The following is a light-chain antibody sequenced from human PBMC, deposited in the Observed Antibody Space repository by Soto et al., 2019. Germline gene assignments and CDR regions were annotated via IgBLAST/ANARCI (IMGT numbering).Light chain of an antibody. V-gene: IGKV3-15*01. Sequence: EIVMTQSPATLSVSPGEGATLSCRASQSVSSNLVWYQHKPGQAPRLLIYGASTRATDIPARFSGSGSGTDFTLTISSLQYEDYAVYYCQQYINLPRTFGGGTKVDIK. CDR1: QSVSSN. J-gene: IGKJ4*01. CDR2: GAS. CDR3: QQYINLPRT.